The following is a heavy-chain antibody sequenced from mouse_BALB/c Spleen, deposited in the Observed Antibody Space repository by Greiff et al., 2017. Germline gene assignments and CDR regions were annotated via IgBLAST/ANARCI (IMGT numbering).Heavy chain of an antibody. J-gene: IGHJ2*01. Sequence: EVKVEESGGGLVQPGGSLKLSCAASGFTFSSYGMSWVRQTPDKRLELVATINSNGGSTYYPDSVKGRFTISRDNAKNTLYLQMSSLKSEDTALYYCGNGDYFDYWGQGTTLTVSS. CDR3: GNGDYFDY. CDR1: GFTFSSYG. D-gene: IGHD1-1*02. CDR2: INSNGGST. V-gene: IGHV5-6-3*01.